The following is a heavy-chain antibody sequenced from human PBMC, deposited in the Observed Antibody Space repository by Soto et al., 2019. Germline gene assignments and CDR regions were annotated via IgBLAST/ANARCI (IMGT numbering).Heavy chain of an antibody. D-gene: IGHD6-25*01. J-gene: IGHJ4*02. CDR1: GFTFSNYA. CDR3: AKFFVETGSNSGWPWSFHY. CDR2: ISGIGGTT. V-gene: IGHV3-23*01. Sequence: EVQLLESGGGLVQPGRSLRLSCAASGFTFSNYAMSWVRQAPGQGLDWVSAISGIGGTTYYADSAKGRFTISRDNSQNTLFLQMNSLRAEDAAVYYCAKFFVETGSNSGWPWSFHYWGQGTLVTVSS.